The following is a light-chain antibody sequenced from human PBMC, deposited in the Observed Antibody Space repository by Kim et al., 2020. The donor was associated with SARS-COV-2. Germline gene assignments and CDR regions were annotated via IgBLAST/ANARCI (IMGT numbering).Light chain of an antibody. Sequence: NFMLTQPHSVSESPGKTVTISCTRSSGSIASNYVQWYQQRPGSAPTTVIYEDNQRPSGVPDRFSGSIDSSSNSASLTISGLKTEDEADYCCQSYDSSGVFGGGTQLTVL. V-gene: IGLV6-57*04. CDR2: EDN. CDR1: SGSIASNY. CDR3: QSYDSSGV. J-gene: IGLJ2*01.